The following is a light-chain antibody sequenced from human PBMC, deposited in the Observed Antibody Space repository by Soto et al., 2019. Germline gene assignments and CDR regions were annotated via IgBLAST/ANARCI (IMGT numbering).Light chain of an antibody. J-gene: IGLJ3*02. Sequence: QSVLTQPPSASGTPGQTVTISCSGSSSNIGVNPVKWYQQLPGTAPKVLIYSSSQRPSGVPDRFAASKSGTSASLAISDLQSEDEADYYCQSYDNSLSGSWVFGGGTKLTVL. CDR2: SSS. V-gene: IGLV1-44*01. CDR3: QSYDNSLSGSWV. CDR1: SSNIGVNP.